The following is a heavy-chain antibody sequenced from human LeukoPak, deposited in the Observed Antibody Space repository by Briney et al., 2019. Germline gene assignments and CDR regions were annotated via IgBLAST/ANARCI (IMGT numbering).Heavy chain of an antibody. V-gene: IGHV1-46*01. CDR3: ARDKDYYDSSGYCYIDY. CDR1: GYTFTSYY. J-gene: IGHJ4*02. D-gene: IGHD3-22*01. Sequence: GASVKVSCKASGYTFTSYYMHWVRQAPGQGLEWMGMINPSGGSTSYAQKFQGRVTMTRDTSTSTVYMELSSLRSEDTAVYYCARDKDYYDSSGYCYIDYWGQGTLVTVSS. CDR2: INPSGGST.